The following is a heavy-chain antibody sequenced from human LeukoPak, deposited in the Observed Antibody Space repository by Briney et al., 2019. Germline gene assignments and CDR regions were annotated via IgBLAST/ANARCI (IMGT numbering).Heavy chain of an antibody. CDR3: ARSKAYHDSSGYANDC. V-gene: IGHV4-4*07. CDR2: IYSSGST. CDR1: GGSISSYY. Sequence: SETLSLTCTVSGGSISSYYWSWIRQPAGKGLEWIGRIYSSGSTNYDPSLKSRVTMSVDTSKNQFSLKLSSVTAADTAVYYCARSKAYHDSSGYANDCWGQGTLVTVSS. D-gene: IGHD3-22*01. J-gene: IGHJ4*02.